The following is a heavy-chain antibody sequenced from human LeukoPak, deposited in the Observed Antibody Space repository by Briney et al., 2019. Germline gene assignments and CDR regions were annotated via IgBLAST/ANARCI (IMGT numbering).Heavy chain of an antibody. D-gene: IGHD3-22*01. V-gene: IGHV1-69*02. CDR3: ARGIDSSGYLEYFQH. J-gene: IGHJ1*01. CDR2: IIPMLGIA. Sequence: ASVKVSCKASGGTFSSYTISWVRQAPGQGLEWMGRIIPMLGIANYAQKFQGRVTITADKSTSTAYMELSSLRSEDTAVYYCARGIDSSGYLEYFQHWGQGTLVTVSS. CDR1: GGTFSSYT.